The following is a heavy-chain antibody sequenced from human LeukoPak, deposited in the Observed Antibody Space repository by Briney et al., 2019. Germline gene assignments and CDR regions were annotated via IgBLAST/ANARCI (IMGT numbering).Heavy chain of an antibody. D-gene: IGHD5-24*01. J-gene: IGHJ6*02. CDR2: ISTSSRTI. Sequence: GGSLSLFCAASGFTFSTYSMNWVRQAPGEGLGWVSYISTSSRTIYSADSVKGRFTISRDNAKNSLYLQMNSLRAEDTAVYYCAKVLQYYYYGMDVWGQGTTVTVSS. CDR3: AKVLQYYYYGMDV. CDR1: GFTFSTYS. V-gene: IGHV3-48*01.